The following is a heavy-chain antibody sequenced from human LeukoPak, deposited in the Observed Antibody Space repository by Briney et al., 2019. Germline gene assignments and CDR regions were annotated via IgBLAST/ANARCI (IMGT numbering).Heavy chain of an antibody. CDR2: MNPNSGNT. V-gene: IGHV1-8*01. CDR1: GYTFTDFD. CDR3: ARALDRSYYYVYLS. D-gene: IGHD3-16*01. Sequence: ASVTLSFTSSGYTFTDFDINWVRQPPARGLEWMGWMNPNSGNTVYAQKYQGRVPMTRDTSINTARMELTSLTSEDTAVYYCARALDRSYYYVYLSWGQGTVICVPS. J-gene: IGHJ4*02.